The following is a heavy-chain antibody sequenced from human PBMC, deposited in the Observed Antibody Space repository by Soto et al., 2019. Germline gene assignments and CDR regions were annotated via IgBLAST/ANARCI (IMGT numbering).Heavy chain of an antibody. J-gene: IGHJ6*02. Sequence: GESLTISCKGSGYSFTSYWISWVRQMPGKGLEWMGRIDPSDSYTNYSPSFQGHVTISADKSISTAYLQWSSLKASDTAMYYCARRTGYCSSTSCYDYSGMDVLGQGTTLTVSS. CDR2: IDPSDSYT. CDR3: ARRTGYCSSTSCYDYSGMDV. V-gene: IGHV5-10-1*01. CDR1: GYSFTSYW. D-gene: IGHD2-2*01.